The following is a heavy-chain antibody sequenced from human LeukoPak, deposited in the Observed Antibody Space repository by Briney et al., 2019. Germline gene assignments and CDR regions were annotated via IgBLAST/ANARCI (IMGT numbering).Heavy chain of an antibody. D-gene: IGHD6-13*01. CDR1: GFTFSSYW. V-gene: IGHV3-7*01. CDR2: IKQDGSEK. CDR3: AKERSSSWYLYYYYYMDV. J-gene: IGHJ6*03. Sequence: GGSLRLSCAASGFTFSSYWMSWVRQAPGKGLEWVANIKQDGSEKYYVDSVKGRFTISRDNAKNSLYLQMNSLRAEDTAVYYCAKERSSSWYLYYYYYMDVWGKGTTVTVSS.